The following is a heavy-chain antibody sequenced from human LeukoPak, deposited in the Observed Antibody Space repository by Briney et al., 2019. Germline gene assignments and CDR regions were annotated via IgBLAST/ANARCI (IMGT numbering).Heavy chain of an antibody. Sequence: SGGSLRLSCAASGFTFSSYAMSWVRQAPGKGQEWVSAISGSGGSTYYADSVKGRFTISRDNSKNTLYLQMNSLRAEDTAVYYCAKSHLTGTDYYYYGMDVWGQGTTLTVS. J-gene: IGHJ6*02. D-gene: IGHD1-7*01. V-gene: IGHV3-23*01. CDR1: GFTFSSYA. CDR2: ISGSGGST. CDR3: AKSHLTGTDYYYYGMDV.